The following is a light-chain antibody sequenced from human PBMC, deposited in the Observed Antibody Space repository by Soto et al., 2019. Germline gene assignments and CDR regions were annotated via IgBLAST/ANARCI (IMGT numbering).Light chain of an antibody. V-gene: IGLV2-14*01. CDR1: SSDVGNYNY. CDR2: EVS. J-gene: IGLJ1*01. Sequence: QSALTQPASVSGSPGQSITISCSGTSSDVGNYNYVTWYQQHAGKAPKLMIFEVSDRPSGVSNRFSGSKSGNTASLTISGLQAEDEAEYYCCSYAGSHTYVFGTGTKLTVL. CDR3: CSYAGSHTYV.